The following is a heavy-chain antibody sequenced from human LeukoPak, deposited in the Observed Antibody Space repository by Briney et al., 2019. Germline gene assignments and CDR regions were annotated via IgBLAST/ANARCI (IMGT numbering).Heavy chain of an antibody. CDR2: VNPSDGSP. Sequence: GASVRVSCKASGYTFTNYYIHWVRQAPGQGFEWMGIVNPSDGSPSYAQKLQGRVTMTRDTSTSTVYMELSSLRSEDTAVYYCARYSGAYDAFDIWGQGTMVTVAS. D-gene: IGHD4-17*01. CDR1: GYTFTNYY. J-gene: IGHJ3*02. CDR3: ARYSGAYDAFDI. V-gene: IGHV1-46*04.